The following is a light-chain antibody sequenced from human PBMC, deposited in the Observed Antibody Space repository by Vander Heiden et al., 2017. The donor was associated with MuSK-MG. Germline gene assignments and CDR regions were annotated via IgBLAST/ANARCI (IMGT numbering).Light chain of an antibody. CDR2: GAS. Sequence: EIVMTQSPATLSVSPGERATLSCRASQSVSSNLAWYQQKPGQAPRLLIYGASTRATGIPARFSGSGSGTEFTLTISSLQSEDFAVYYCQQYNNWPRTFGQATKVEIK. V-gene: IGKV3-15*01. J-gene: IGKJ1*01. CDR3: QQYNNWPRT. CDR1: QSVSSN.